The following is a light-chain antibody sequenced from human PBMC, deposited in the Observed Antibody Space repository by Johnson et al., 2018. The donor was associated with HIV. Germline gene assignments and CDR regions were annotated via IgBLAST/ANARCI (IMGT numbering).Light chain of an antibody. J-gene: IGLJ1*01. Sequence: QSVLTQPPSVSAAPGQKVTISCSGSSSKIGNNYVSWYQQLPGTAPKLLIYENNKRPSGIPDRFSGSKSGTSATLDITGLQTGDEADYYCGTWDSSLSAGGVFGTGTQVTVL. V-gene: IGLV1-51*02. CDR1: SSKIGNNY. CDR3: GTWDSSLSAGGV. CDR2: ENN.